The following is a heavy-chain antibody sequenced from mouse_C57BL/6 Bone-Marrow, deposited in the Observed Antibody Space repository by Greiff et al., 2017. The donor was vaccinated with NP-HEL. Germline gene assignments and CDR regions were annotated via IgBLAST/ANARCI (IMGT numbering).Heavy chain of an antibody. CDR2: ISNGSSTI. V-gene: IGHV5-17*01. CDR1: GFTFSDYG. CDR3: ARPSNRYYFDY. D-gene: IGHD2-10*02. Sequence: DVMLVESGGGLVKPGGSLKLSCAASGFTFSDYGMHWVRQAPEKGLEWVAYISNGSSTIYYADTVKGRFTISRDNAKNTLFMQMTSLRSEDTAMYYCARPSNRYYFDYWGQGTTLTVSS. J-gene: IGHJ2*01.